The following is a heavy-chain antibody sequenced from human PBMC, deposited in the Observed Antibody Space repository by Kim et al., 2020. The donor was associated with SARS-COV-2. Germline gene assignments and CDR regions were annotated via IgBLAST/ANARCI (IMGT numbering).Heavy chain of an antibody. V-gene: IGHV3-21*01. D-gene: IGHD6-13*01. CDR1: GFTFSSYS. CDR3: ARVPQAAARWRHWFDP. CDR2: ISSSSSYI. J-gene: IGHJ5*02. Sequence: GGSLRLSCAASGFTFSSYSMNWVRQAPGKGLEWVSSISSSSSYIYYADSVKGRFTISRDNAKNSLYLQMNSLRAEDTAVYYCARVPQAAARWRHWFDPWGQGTLVTVSS.